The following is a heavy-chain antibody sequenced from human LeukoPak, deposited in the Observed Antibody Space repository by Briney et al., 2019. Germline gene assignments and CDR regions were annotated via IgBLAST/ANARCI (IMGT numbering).Heavy chain of an antibody. CDR2: IYYSGNT. Sequence: PSETLSLTCTVSGGSVSSYYWGWIRQPPGKGLEWIGSIYYSGNTYYTASLKSRVTISIDTSKNQFSLRLSSVTAADTAVYYCARHDLRITIFGVVEKNNWFDPWGQGTLVTVSS. CDR3: ARHDLRITIFGVVEKNNWFDP. D-gene: IGHD3-3*01. V-gene: IGHV4-39*01. CDR1: GGSVSSYY. J-gene: IGHJ5*02.